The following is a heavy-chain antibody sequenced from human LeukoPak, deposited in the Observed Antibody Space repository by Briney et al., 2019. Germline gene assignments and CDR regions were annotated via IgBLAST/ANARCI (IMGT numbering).Heavy chain of an antibody. D-gene: IGHD5-12*01. CDR1: GGSISSGGYS. J-gene: IGHJ5*02. CDR2: IYHSGST. V-gene: IGHV4-30-2*01. CDR3: ARAVRGRNWFDP. Sequence: PSETLSLTCAVSGGSISSGGYSWSWIRQPPGKGLEWIGYIYHSGSTYYNPSLKSRVTISVDRSKNQFSLKLSPVTAADTAVYYCARAVRGRNWFDPWGQGTLVTVSS.